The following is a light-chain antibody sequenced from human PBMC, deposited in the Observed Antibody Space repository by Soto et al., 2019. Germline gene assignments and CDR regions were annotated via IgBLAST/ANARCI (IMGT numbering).Light chain of an antibody. J-gene: IGLJ3*02. V-gene: IGLV1-44*01. Sequence: QSVLTQPPSASGTPGQRVTISCSGSSSNIGRNTVNWYQQLPGTAPKLLIYSNNQRPSGVPDRFSGSKSGTSASLAISGLQSEDEADYYCAAWDDSLKEVFGGGTQLTVL. CDR3: AAWDDSLKEV. CDR2: SNN. CDR1: SSNIGRNT.